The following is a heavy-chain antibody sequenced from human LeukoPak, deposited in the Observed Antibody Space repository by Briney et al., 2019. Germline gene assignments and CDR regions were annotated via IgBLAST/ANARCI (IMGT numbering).Heavy chain of an antibody. V-gene: IGHV3-7*01. J-gene: IGHJ4*02. CDR1: GFTFSSYW. D-gene: IGHD3-3*01. CDR2: IKQDGSEK. Sequence: PGGPLRLSCAASGFTFSSYWMSWVRQAPGKGLEWVANIKQDGSEKYYVDSVKGRFTISRDNAKNSLYLQMNSLRAEDTAVYYCAREYYDFWSGLYNWGQGTLVTVSS. CDR3: AREYYDFWSGLYN.